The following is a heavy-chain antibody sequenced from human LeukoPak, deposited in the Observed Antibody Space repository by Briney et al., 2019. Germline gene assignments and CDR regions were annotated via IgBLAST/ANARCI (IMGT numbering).Heavy chain of an antibody. Sequence: ASVKVSCKASGYTFTSYGISWVRQAPGQGLEWMGIINPSGGSTSYAQKFQGRVTMTRDTSTSTVYMELSSLRSEDTAVYYCARESPAGEDLDHYYYYMDVWGKGTTVTVSS. D-gene: IGHD7-27*01. CDR3: ARESPAGEDLDHYYYYMDV. V-gene: IGHV1-46*01. J-gene: IGHJ6*03. CDR2: INPSGGST. CDR1: GYTFTSYG.